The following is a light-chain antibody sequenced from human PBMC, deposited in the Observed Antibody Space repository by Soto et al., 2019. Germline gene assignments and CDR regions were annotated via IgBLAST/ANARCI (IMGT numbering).Light chain of an antibody. Sequence: EIVLTQSPGALSLSPGESATLSCRASQTVTRSFLAWYQHRPGQAPRLLIYGAFTRATGIPDRFTGSGSGTDFTLSISRLEPEDFAVYFCPQYGTSPITFGGGTKGDIK. CDR3: PQYGTSPIT. V-gene: IGKV3-20*01. CDR1: QTVTRSF. CDR2: GAF. J-gene: IGKJ4*01.